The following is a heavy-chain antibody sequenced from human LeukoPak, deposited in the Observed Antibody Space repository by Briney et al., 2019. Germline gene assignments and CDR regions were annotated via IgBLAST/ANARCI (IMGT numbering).Heavy chain of an antibody. Sequence: GGSLRLSCAASGFTFSSYGMHWVRQAPGKGLEWVAVISYDGSNKYYADSVKGRFTISRDNSKNTLYLQMNSLRAEDTAVYYRARGGFPDYWGQGTLVTVSS. D-gene: IGHD1-26*01. V-gene: IGHV3-30*03. J-gene: IGHJ4*02. CDR2: ISYDGSNK. CDR3: ARGGFPDY. CDR1: GFTFSSYG.